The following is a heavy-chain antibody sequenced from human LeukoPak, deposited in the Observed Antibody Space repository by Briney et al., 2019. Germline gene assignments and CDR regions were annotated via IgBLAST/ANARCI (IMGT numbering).Heavy chain of an antibody. D-gene: IGHD5-18*01. CDR3: ARTDTAMVTGSETYYFDY. CDR2: IYPGDSDT. CDR1: GYRFTSYW. J-gene: IGHJ4*02. Sequence: GESLKISLQGSGYRFTSYWIGWVRQMPGKGLEWMGIIYPGDSDTRYSTSFQGQVTISADKSISTAYLQWSSLKASDTAMYYCARTDTAMVTGSETYYFDYWGQGTLVTVSS. V-gene: IGHV5-51*01.